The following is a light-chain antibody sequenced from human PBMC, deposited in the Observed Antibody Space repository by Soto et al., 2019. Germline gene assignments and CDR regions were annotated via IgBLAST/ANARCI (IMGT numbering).Light chain of an antibody. J-gene: IGLJ3*02. V-gene: IGLV7-43*01. CDR1: IGAVTSGDS. CDR2: STS. CDR3: LLFYGGAHWV. Sequence: QTVVTQAPSLTVSPGGTVTLTWASGIGAVTSGDSPNWFQQKPGQAPRARIYSTSNRHSWTPARFSGSLLGGKAALTLSGVQPEDEAEYYCLLFYGGAHWVFGGGTKLTVL.